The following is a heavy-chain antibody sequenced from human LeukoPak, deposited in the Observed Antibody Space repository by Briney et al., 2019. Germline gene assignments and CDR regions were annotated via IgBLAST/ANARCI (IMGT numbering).Heavy chain of an antibody. J-gene: IGHJ5*02. CDR2: IIPILGIA. Sequence: PVKVSCKASGGTFSSYTISWVRQAPGQGLEWMGRIIPILGIANYAQKFHGRVTITADKSTSTAYMELSSLRSEDTAVYYCASEPPYYDSSGPLRPWGQGTLVTVSS. CDR1: GGTFSSYT. CDR3: ASEPPYYDSSGPLRP. V-gene: IGHV1-69*02. D-gene: IGHD3-22*01.